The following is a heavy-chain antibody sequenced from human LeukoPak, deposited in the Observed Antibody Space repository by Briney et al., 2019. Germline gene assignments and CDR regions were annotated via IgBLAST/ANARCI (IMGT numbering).Heavy chain of an antibody. CDR2: IKQDGSET. Sequence: PGGSLRLSCAASGFTFSSYWMTWVRQAPGKGLEWVANIKQDGSETYYVDSVKGRSTISRDNAKNSLYLQMNSLRAGDTAVYYCARDTPKYSSSADYWGQGTLVTVSS. J-gene: IGHJ4*02. V-gene: IGHV3-7*01. CDR3: ARDTPKYSSSADY. D-gene: IGHD6-6*01. CDR1: GFTFSSYW.